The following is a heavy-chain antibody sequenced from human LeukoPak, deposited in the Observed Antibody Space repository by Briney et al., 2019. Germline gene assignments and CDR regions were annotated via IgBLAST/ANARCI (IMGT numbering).Heavy chain of an antibody. Sequence: KPSETLSLTCTVSGGFSSFYYWTWIRQPPGTGLEWIGNIHTSGSTDYSPPLQSRVTMTIDPSKNQFSLRLSSVTAADTAVYYCARPGQSSWWVYFNYWGQGTLVTVSS. CDR2: IHTSGST. CDR3: ARPGQSSWWVYFNY. CDR1: GGFSSFYY. V-gene: IGHV4-4*09. J-gene: IGHJ4*02. D-gene: IGHD2-15*01.